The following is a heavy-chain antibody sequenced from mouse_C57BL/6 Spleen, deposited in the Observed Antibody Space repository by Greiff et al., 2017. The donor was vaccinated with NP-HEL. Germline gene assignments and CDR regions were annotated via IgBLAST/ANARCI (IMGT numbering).Heavy chain of an antibody. CDR1: GFNINDYY. J-gene: IGHJ4*01. Sequence: EVQLQQSGAELVRPGASVKLSCTASGFNINDYYMHWVKQRPEQGLEWIGRIDPEDGDTEYAPKFQGKATMTADTSSNTAYLQLSSLTSEDTAVYYCTPATRWLLYAMDYWGQGTSVTVSS. D-gene: IGHD2-3*01. CDR2: IDPEDGDT. V-gene: IGHV14-1*01. CDR3: TPATRWLLYAMDY.